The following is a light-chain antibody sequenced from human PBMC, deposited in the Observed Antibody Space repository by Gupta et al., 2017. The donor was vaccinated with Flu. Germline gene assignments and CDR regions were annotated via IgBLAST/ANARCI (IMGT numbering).Light chain of an antibody. CDR3: ASWDDRLNGWV. J-gene: IGLJ3*02. V-gene: IGLV1-44*01. CDR1: SSNTGTRT. Sequence: QPVLTQPPSPSGTPGQRVPISCSGSSSNTGTRTVNWYHQLPGTAPRLLIYGNDQRPSGVPDRFSGSKSGTSASLAISGLQSEDEADYYCASWDDRLNGWVFGGGTKLTVL. CDR2: GND.